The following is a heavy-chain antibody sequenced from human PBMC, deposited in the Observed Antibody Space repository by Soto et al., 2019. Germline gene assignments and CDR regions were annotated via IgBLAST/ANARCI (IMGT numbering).Heavy chain of an antibody. CDR2: IIPIFGTA. CDR3: ANSSGPLSNWFDP. J-gene: IGHJ5*02. CDR1: GGTFSSYA. Sequence: GASVKVSCKASGGTFSSYAISWVRQAPGQGLEWMGGIIPIFGTANYAQKFQGRVTITADESTSTAYMELSSLRSEDTAVYYCANSSGPLSNWFDPWGQGTLVTVSS. V-gene: IGHV1-69*13. D-gene: IGHD6-19*01.